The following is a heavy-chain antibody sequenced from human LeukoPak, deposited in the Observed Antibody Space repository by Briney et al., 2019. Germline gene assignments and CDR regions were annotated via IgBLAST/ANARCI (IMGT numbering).Heavy chain of an antibody. Sequence: SETLSLTCTVSGGSISSSSYYWGWIRQPPGKGLEWIGYIYHSGSTYYNPSLKSRVTISVDRPKNQFSLKLSSVTAADTAVYYCARTHSSSQYFDYWGQGTLVTVSS. CDR2: IYHSGST. CDR3: ARTHSSSQYFDY. J-gene: IGHJ4*02. V-gene: IGHV4-30-2*01. CDR1: GGSISSSSYY. D-gene: IGHD6-13*01.